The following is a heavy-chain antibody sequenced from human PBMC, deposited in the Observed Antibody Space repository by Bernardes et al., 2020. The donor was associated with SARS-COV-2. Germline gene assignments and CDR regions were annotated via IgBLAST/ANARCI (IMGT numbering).Heavy chain of an antibody. Sequence: GGSLRLSCAASGFTFSSYAMIWVRQAPGPGLDWVSAINGNGDSTYYGDSVKGRFTISRDNSKNTLYLQMNSLRAEDTAVYYCAKQVSGQWLSPAYWGQGTLVSVSS. J-gene: IGHJ4*02. D-gene: IGHD6-19*01. CDR1: GFTFSSYA. CDR2: INGNGDST. CDR3: AKQVSGQWLSPAY. V-gene: IGHV3-23*01.